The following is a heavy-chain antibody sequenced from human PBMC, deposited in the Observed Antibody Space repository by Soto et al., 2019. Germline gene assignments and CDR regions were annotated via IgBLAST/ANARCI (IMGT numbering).Heavy chain of an antibody. V-gene: IGHV1-18*01. Sequence: QVQLVQSGAEVKKPGASVKVSCKASGYTFTSYGISWVRQAPGQGLEWMGWISAYNGNTNYAQKLQGRVTMTTDTSTSTAYMELRSLRSDDTAVYYSARSPKYYYGSGIQNWFDPWGQGTLVTVSS. J-gene: IGHJ5*02. CDR2: ISAYNGNT. CDR3: ARSPKYYYGSGIQNWFDP. D-gene: IGHD3-10*01. CDR1: GYTFTSYG.